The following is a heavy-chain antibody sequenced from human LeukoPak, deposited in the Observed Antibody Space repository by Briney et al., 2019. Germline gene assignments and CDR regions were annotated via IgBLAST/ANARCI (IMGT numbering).Heavy chain of an antibody. J-gene: IGHJ4*02. CDR2: IYTSGST. V-gene: IGHV4-4*07. CDR1: RGSISSYY. D-gene: IGHD3-10*01. Sequence: KSSETLSLTCTVSRGSISSYYWSWIRQPAGKGLEWIGRIYTSGSTNYNPSLKSRVTMSVDTSKNQFSLKLSSVTAADTAVYYCAQLGWFGEPSTDDYWGQGTLVTVSS. CDR3: AQLGWFGEPSTDDY.